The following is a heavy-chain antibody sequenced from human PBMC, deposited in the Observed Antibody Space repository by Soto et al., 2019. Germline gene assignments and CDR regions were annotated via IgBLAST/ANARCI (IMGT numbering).Heavy chain of an antibody. V-gene: IGHV3-23*01. CDR2: ISGSGGST. Sequence: PGGSLRLSCAASGFRISDYWMHWVRQAPGKGLEWVSAISGSGGSTYYADSVKGRFTISRDNSKNTLYLQMNSLRAEDTAVYYCAKDRPDYGDPRGYFDYWGQGTLVTVSS. CDR1: GFRISDYW. D-gene: IGHD4-17*01. J-gene: IGHJ4*02. CDR3: AKDRPDYGDPRGYFDY.